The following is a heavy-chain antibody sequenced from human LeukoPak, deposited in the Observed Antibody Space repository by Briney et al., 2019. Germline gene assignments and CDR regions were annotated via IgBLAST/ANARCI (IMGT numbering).Heavy chain of an antibody. D-gene: IGHD3-22*01. CDR1: GFTFSSYS. CDR2: ISYDGTNK. CDR3: ARSNYYDRSWGFDI. Sequence: GGSLRLSCAASGFTFSSYSMNWVRQAPGKGLEWVTIISYDGTNKYYADSVKGRFTISRDNSKNTLFLQMNSLRAEDTAVYYCARSNYYDRSWGFDIWGQGTMVTVSS. V-gene: IGHV3-30*03. J-gene: IGHJ3*02.